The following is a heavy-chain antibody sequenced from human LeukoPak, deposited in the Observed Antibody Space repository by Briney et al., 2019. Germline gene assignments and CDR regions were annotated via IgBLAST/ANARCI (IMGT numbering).Heavy chain of an antibody. CDR3: ARRGGYCSSTSCYAYWFDP. CDR2: ISTSGST. Sequence: SETLSLTCSVSGDSSSSYYWSWIRQPAGKGLEWIGRISTSGSTNYNPSLKSRVTMSVDTSKNQFSLKLSSVTAADTAVYYCARRGGYCSSTSCYAYWFDPWGQGTLVTVSS. J-gene: IGHJ5*02. CDR1: GDSSSSYY. D-gene: IGHD2-2*01. V-gene: IGHV4-4*07.